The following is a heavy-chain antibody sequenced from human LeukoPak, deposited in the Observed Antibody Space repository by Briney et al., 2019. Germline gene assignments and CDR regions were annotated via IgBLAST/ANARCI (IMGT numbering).Heavy chain of an antibody. J-gene: IGHJ4*02. V-gene: IGHV3-33*01. D-gene: IGHD3-22*01. CDR2: IWFDGSSK. CDR1: GFTFSAYG. CDR3: ATEASLYDSSGYAFDY. Sequence: GGSLRLSCAASGFTFSAYGMHWVRQAPGKGLEWVAVIWFDGSSKYYADSVKGRFTISRDNSKNTLYLQMNSLRAEDTAVYYCATEASLYDSSGYAFDYWGQGTLVTVSS.